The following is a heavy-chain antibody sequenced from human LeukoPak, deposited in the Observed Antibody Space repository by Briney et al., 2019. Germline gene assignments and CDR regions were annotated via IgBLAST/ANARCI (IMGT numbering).Heavy chain of an antibody. V-gene: IGHV1-8*01. J-gene: IGHJ4*02. CDR1: GYTFTSYD. CDR3: ARALKVSPMVRGPSREYYFDY. Sequence: ASVKVSCKASGYTFTSYDINWVRQATGQGLEWMGWMNPNSGNTGYAQKFQGRVTMTRNTSISTAYMELSSLRSEDTAVYYCARALKVSPMVRGPSREYYFDYWGQGTLVTVSS. D-gene: IGHD3-10*01. CDR2: MNPNSGNT.